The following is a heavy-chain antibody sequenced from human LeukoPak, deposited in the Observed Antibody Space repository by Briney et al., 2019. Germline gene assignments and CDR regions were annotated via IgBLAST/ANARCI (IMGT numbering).Heavy chain of an antibody. J-gene: IGHJ4*02. D-gene: IGHD2-2*01. Sequence: SGGSLRLSCAGSGFSFSTYWINWVRHAPGKGLVWLSRMNNDGSTTTYADSVEGRFTISRDNAKNTFFLQMNSLRAEDTAVYYCATSWTSYDYFGYWGQGALVTVSS. CDR3: ATSWTSYDYFGY. CDR2: MNNDGSTT. CDR1: GFSFSTYW. V-gene: IGHV3-74*01.